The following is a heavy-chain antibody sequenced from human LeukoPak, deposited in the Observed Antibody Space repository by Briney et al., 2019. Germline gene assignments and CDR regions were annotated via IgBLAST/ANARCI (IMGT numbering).Heavy chain of an antibody. CDR2: ISYDGSNK. CDR3: AKVYYYGSSWLDY. D-gene: IGHD3-22*01. V-gene: IGHV3-30*18. J-gene: IGHJ4*02. Sequence: GRSLRLSCAASGFTFSSYGMHWVRQAPGKGLEWVAVISYDGSNKYYADSVKGRFTISRDNSKNTLYLQMNSLRAEDTAVYYCAKVYYYGSSWLDYWGQGNLVNVSS. CDR1: GFTFSSYG.